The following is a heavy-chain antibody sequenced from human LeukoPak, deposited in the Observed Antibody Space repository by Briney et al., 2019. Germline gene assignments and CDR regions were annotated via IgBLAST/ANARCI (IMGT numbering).Heavy chain of an antibody. D-gene: IGHD3-10*01. CDR2: IYPGDSDT. Sequence: GESLKISCKGSGYRFNAYWIAWVRQMPGKGLEWMGVIYPGDSDTRYSPSFQGQVTISADKSIGTAYLQWRSLKASDSAIYYCAKPSYGSGTFYLGMDVWGQGTSVTVSS. CDR1: GYRFNAYW. CDR3: AKPSYGSGTFYLGMDV. J-gene: IGHJ6*02. V-gene: IGHV5-51*01.